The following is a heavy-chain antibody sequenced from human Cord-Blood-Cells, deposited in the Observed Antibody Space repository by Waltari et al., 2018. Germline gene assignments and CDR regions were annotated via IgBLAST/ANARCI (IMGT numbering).Heavy chain of an antibody. CDR1: GGSFSGYY. CDR2: INHSGST. V-gene: IGHV4-34*01. CDR3: ARGGVVTYYDFWSGYYFDY. J-gene: IGHJ4*02. Sequence: QVQLQQWGAGLLKPSETLSLTCAVYGGSFSGYYWSWIRQPPGKGLEWIGEINHSGSTNYNPSRKRRVTISVDTSKNQFSLKLSSVTAADTAVYYCARGGVVTYYDFWSGYYFDYWGQGTLVTVSS. D-gene: IGHD3-3*01.